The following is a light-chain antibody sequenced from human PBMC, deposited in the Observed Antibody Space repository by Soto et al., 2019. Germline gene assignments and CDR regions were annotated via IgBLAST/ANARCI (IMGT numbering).Light chain of an antibody. CDR3: LQYGSSPHT. J-gene: IGKJ5*01. V-gene: IGKV3-20*01. CDR1: QSVSSNF. Sequence: EIVLTQSPGTLSLSPGERATLSCRASQSVSSNFLAWYQQKPGQAPRLLIYNASNRATGIPDRFSGSGSGTDFTLTISRLEPEDFAVYYCLQYGSSPHTFGQGTRLEIK. CDR2: NAS.